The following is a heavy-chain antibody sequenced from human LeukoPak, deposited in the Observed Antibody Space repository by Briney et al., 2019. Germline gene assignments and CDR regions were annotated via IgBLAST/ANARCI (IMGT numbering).Heavy chain of an antibody. V-gene: IGHV1-18*01. J-gene: IGHJ4*02. CDR1: GYTFTS. CDR2: ISAYNGNT. CDR3: ARGMGDLDS. D-gene: IGHD3-16*01. Sequence: GASVKVSCKASGYTFTSISWVRQAPGHGLEWMGWISAYNGNTNYAQKLQGRVTMTTDTSTSTAYMELRSLRSDDTAVYYCARGMGDLDSWGQGTLVTVSS.